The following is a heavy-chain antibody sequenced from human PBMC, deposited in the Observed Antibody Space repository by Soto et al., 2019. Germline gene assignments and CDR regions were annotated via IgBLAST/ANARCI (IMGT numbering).Heavy chain of an antibody. CDR3: ARDLSSGWYLNYYGMDV. CDR2: INHSGST. CDR1: GGSFSGYY. Sequence: SETLSLTCAVYGGSFSGYYWSWIRQPPGKGLEWIGEINHSGSTNYNPSLKSRVTISVDTSKNQFSLKLSSVTAADTAVYYCARDLSSGWYLNYYGMDVWGQGTTVTVSS. V-gene: IGHV4-34*01. D-gene: IGHD6-19*01. J-gene: IGHJ6*02.